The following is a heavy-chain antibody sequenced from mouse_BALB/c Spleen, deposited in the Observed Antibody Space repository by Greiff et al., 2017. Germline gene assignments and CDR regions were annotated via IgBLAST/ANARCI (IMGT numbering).Heavy chain of an antibody. D-gene: IGHD1-1*01. Sequence: EVKLMESGGGLVKPGGSLKLSCAASGFTFSSYAMSWVRQTPEKRLEWVASISSGGSTYYPDSVKGRFTISRDNARNILYLQMSSLRSEDTAMYYCASPLLPFAYWGQGTLVTVSA. V-gene: IGHV5-6-5*01. CDR2: ISSGGST. CDR1: GFTFSSYA. J-gene: IGHJ3*01. CDR3: ASPLLPFAY.